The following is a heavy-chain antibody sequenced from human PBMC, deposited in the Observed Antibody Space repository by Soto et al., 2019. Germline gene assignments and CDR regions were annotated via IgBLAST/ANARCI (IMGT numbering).Heavy chain of an antibody. D-gene: IGHD2-2*02. CDR1: GFTFSSHW. Sequence: EVQLVESGGGLVQPGGSLRLSCAASGFTFSSHWMSWVRQAPGKGLEWVANIKQGGSEKYYVDSVKGRFTISRDNAKNSLYLQMNSLRAEDTAVYYCVTYRTLGYWGQGTLVTVSS. V-gene: IGHV3-7*01. CDR3: VTYRTLGY. J-gene: IGHJ4*02. CDR2: IKQGGSEK.